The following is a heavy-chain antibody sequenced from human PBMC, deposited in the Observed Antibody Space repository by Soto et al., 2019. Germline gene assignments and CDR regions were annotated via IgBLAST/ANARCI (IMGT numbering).Heavy chain of an antibody. D-gene: IGHD2-2*01. V-gene: IGHV1-8*01. CDR2: MNPNSGNT. Sequence: GASVKVSCKASGYTFTSYDINWVRQATGQGLEWMGWMNPNSGNTGYAQKFQGRVTMTRNTSISTAYMELSSLRSEDTAVYYCARGLKLCISTSCYVDYWGQGTLVTVSS. J-gene: IGHJ4*02. CDR1: GYTFTSYD. CDR3: ARGLKLCISTSCYVDY.